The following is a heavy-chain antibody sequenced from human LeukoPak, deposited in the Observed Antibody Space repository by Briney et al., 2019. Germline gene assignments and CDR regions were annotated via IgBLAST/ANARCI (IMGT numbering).Heavy chain of an antibody. D-gene: IGHD3-9*01. Sequence: GGSLRLSCAASGFTFDDYGMSWVRQAPGKGLEWVSGINWNGGSTGYADSVKGRFTISRDNAKNSLYLQMNRLRAEDTALYYCARAPFRILTGYFIGGAFDIWGQGTMVTVSS. CDR1: GFTFDDYG. J-gene: IGHJ3*02. CDR3: ARAPFRILTGYFIGGAFDI. V-gene: IGHV3-20*04. CDR2: INWNGGST.